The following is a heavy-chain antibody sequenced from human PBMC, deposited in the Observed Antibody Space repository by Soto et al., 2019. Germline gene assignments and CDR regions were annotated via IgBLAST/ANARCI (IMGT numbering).Heavy chain of an antibody. CDR3: ARAPTITTNFDS. Sequence: GGSLRLSCAASGFTVSSNYISWVRQAPGKGLEWVSIIYSGGMTHYADSVKDRFTISKDSSKNTVYLQMDSLRAEDTAVYYCARAPTITTNFDSWGQGTLVTVSS. CDR1: GFTVSSNY. V-gene: IGHV3-66*01. D-gene: IGHD4-4*01. CDR2: IYSGGMT. J-gene: IGHJ4*02.